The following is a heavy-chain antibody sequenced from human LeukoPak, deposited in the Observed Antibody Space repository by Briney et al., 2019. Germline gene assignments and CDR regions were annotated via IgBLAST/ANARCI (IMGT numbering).Heavy chain of an antibody. CDR1: GGTFSSYA. CDR2: IIPILGIA. D-gene: IGHD1-7*01. V-gene: IGHV1-69*04. Sequence: ASVKVSCKASGGTFSSYAISWVRQAPGQGLEWMGRIIPILGIANYAQKFQGRVTMTTDTSTSTAYMELRSLRSDDTAVYYCARQMYNWNYCPDYWGQGTLVTVSS. J-gene: IGHJ4*02. CDR3: ARQMYNWNYCPDY.